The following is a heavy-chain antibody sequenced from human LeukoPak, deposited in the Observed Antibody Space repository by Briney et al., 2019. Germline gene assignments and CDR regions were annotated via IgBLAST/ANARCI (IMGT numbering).Heavy chain of an antibody. CDR3: ARVDWGKEDY. Sequence: GGSLRLSCAASGFPLSAIWVSWVRPTPGERLEWVANINQDESEKCYVDSVRGGFPISRDNAKNSLFLQMNSLSAEDTAVYYCARVDWGKEDYWGQGALVTVSS. CDR1: GFPLSAIW. CDR2: INQDESEK. V-gene: IGHV3-7*01. J-gene: IGHJ4*02. D-gene: IGHD3-16*01.